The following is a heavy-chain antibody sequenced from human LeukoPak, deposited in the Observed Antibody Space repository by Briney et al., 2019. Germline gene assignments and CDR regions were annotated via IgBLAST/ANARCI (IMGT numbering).Heavy chain of an antibody. V-gene: IGHV4-59*01. CDR2: IYSSGST. CDR1: GGPISSYY. J-gene: IGHJ4*02. D-gene: IGHD4-23*01. Sequence: PSETLSLTCTVSGGPISSYYWTWIRQPPGKGLEWIGYIYSSGSTNYNPSLKSRVTMSVDTSKNQFSLKLSSVTAADTAVYYCARADSGGNSDYWGQGTLVTVSS. CDR3: ARADSGGNSDY.